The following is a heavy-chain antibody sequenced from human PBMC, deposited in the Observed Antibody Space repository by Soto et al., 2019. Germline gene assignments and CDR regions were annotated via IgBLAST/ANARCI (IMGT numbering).Heavy chain of an antibody. D-gene: IGHD2-2*03. CDR3: AKSGYCSSTSCYGPYYYGMDV. CDR2: ISYDGSNK. CDR1: GFTFSSYG. Sequence: GGSLRLSCAASGFTFSSYGMHWVRQAPGKGLEWVAVISYDGSNKYYADSVKGRFTISRDNSKNTLYLQMNSLRAEDTAVYYCAKSGYCSSTSCYGPYYYGMDVWGQGTTVTVSS. J-gene: IGHJ6*02. V-gene: IGHV3-30*18.